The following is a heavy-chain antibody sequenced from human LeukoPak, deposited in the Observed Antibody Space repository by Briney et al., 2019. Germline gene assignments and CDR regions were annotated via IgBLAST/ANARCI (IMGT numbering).Heavy chain of an antibody. V-gene: IGHV3-33*06. J-gene: IGHJ6*02. CDR3: AKEYSSSWDYYYGMDV. D-gene: IGHD6-13*01. CDR2: IWYDGSNK. CDR1: GFTFSSYG. Sequence: PGGSLRLSCAASGFTFSSYGMHWVRQAPGKGLEWVAVIWYDGSNKYYADSVKGRFTISRDNSKNTLYLQMNSLRAEDTAVYYCAKEYSSSWDYYYGMDVWGQGTTVTVSS.